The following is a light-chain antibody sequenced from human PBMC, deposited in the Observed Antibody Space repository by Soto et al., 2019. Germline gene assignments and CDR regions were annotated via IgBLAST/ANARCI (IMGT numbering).Light chain of an antibody. Sequence: DIQMTQSPSSLSASVGDRLTITCRASHGISTYLNWYQQKPGKAPKLLIYTASTLQSGVPSRFSGSGSETDFTLTISSLQPDDFATYYCQQYNSSFGQGTKVDI. CDR2: TAS. J-gene: IGKJ2*01. CDR3: QQYNSS. CDR1: HGISTY. V-gene: IGKV1-39*01.